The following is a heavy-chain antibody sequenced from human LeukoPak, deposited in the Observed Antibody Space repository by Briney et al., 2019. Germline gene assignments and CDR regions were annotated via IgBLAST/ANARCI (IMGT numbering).Heavy chain of an antibody. Sequence: GGSLRLSCAASGFTFSSYSMNWVRQAPGKALEGVSSISSSSSYIYYADSVKGRFTISRDNAKNSLYLQMNSLRAEDTAVYYCARDLAARFYYYMDVWGKGTTVTVSS. J-gene: IGHJ6*03. CDR3: ARDLAARFYYYMDV. V-gene: IGHV3-21*06. CDR1: GFTFSSYS. D-gene: IGHD6-13*01. CDR2: ISSSSSYI.